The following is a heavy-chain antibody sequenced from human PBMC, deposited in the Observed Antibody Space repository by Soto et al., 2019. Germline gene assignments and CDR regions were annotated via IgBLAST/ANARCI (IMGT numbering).Heavy chain of an antibody. CDR1: GGSISSYY. D-gene: IGHD1-26*01. CDR2: IYYSGST. J-gene: IGHJ2*01. V-gene: IGHV4-59*01. CDR3: TIAYSRYFDF. Sequence: QVQLPESGPGLVKPSETLSLTCTVSGGSISSYYWSWIRQPPGKGLEWIGYIYYSGSTNYNPSLKTRVTPSADTSKNQFPLKLSSVTTAPTVGYYCTIAYSRYFDFWGRGPLVTVSS.